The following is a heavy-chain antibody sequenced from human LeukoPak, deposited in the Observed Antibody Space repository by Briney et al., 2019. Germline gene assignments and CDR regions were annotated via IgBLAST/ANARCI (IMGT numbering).Heavy chain of an antibody. Sequence: SETLSLTCTVSSGSIKFSSYYWSWVRQPPGQGLEWIGEIYHSGSANYNPSLKSRVTISVDKSKNQLSLKLISVTAADTAVYYCARDVGTALVTGDYWGQGTLVTVSS. D-gene: IGHD5-18*01. CDR2: IYHSGSA. J-gene: IGHJ4*02. CDR1: SGSIKFSSYY. CDR3: ARDVGTALVTGDY. V-gene: IGHV4-4*02.